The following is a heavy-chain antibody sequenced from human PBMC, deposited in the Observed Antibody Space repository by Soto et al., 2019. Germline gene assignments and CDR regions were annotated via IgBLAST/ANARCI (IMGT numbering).Heavy chain of an antibody. CDR2: IYPYYSDT. J-gene: IGHJ4*02. D-gene: IGHD3-10*01. Sequence: GESLKISCKGSGYNFASFWIFWVRQMPVKGLECMGIIYPYYSDTRYSPSFQGHVTMSFYNSIYTSYLQLISVKASDTAMYFCLRQRSSVSYHHRAIDFWGQGTPVTVSS. CDR1: GYNFASFW. V-gene: IGHV5-51*01. CDR3: LRQRSSVSYHHRAIDF.